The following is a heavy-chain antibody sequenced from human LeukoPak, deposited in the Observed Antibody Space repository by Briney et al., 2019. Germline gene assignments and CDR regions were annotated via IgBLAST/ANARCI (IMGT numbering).Heavy chain of an antibody. D-gene: IGHD3-10*01. Sequence: ASVKVSCKASGYTFTSYYMHWVRQAPGQGLEWMGIINPSVGTTTYAQKFQGRVSMTRDMSTNTVYMELSSLRSEDTAVYYCARDKFYYGSGSYSGYYMDVWGKGTTVAVSS. CDR2: INPSVGTT. V-gene: IGHV1-46*01. CDR3: ARDKFYYGSGSYSGYYMDV. CDR1: GYTFTSYY. J-gene: IGHJ6*03.